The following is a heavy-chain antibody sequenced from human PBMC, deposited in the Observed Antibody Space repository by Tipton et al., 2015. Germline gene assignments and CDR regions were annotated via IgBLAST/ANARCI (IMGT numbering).Heavy chain of an antibody. V-gene: IGHV4-34*01. CDR1: SGSFSGYY. J-gene: IGHJ4*02. Sequence: TLSLTCAVYSGSFSGYYWTWFRQSPGKGLEWIGSISHSGNTYYNPSLKSRVTMSRDTSKNQFSLKLTSVTAEDTAVYYCAGAYSMSQFDYWGQGTLVTVSS. CDR2: ISHSGNT. CDR3: AGAYSMSQFDY. D-gene: IGHD6-13*01.